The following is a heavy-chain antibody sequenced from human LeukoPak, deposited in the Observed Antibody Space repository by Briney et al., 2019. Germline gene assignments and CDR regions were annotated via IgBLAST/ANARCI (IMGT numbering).Heavy chain of an antibody. D-gene: IGHD4-23*01. V-gene: IGHV1-46*01. Sequence: ASVKVSCKASGYTFTSYYMHWVRQAPGQGLEWMGIINPSGGSTSYAQKFQGRVTMTRHTSTSTVYMELSSLRSEDTAVYYCARIDYGGNSEGIVSDDWGQGTLSPSPQ. CDR2: INPSGGST. CDR1: GYTFTSYY. CDR3: ARIDYGGNSEGIVSDD. J-gene: IGHJ4*02.